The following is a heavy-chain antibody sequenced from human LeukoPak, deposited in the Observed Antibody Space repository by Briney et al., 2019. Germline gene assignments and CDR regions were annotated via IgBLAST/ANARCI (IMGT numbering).Heavy chain of an antibody. CDR1: AGSIDRYY. J-gene: IGHJ4*02. D-gene: IGHD2-2*01. CDR2: IYYTGST. CDR3: ASVYQSAEYYFDY. V-gene: IGHV4-59*01. Sequence: SETLSLTCTVSAGSIDRYYWSGIRQPPAKELDWIGYIYYTGSTEYHPSLKSRVTISLDTSKNQFSMKLTSVTAEDTAVYYCASVYQSAEYYFDYWGQGTLVSVSS.